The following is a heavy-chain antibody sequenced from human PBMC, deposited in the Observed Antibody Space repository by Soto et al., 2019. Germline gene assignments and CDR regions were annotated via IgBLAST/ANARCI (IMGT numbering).Heavy chain of an antibody. J-gene: IGHJ3*02. D-gene: IGHD1-26*01. CDR2: IRYSGKTI. CDR3: ARARASYDAFHI. CDR1: GFTFSDCY. Sequence: QVQLVESGGGLVKPGGSLRLSCAASGFTFSDCYMSWVRQAPGKGLEWISYIRYSGKTIYYADSVKGRFTISRDNAKNALDLQMNRLRAEDTAVDYCARARASYDAFHIWGQGTMVT. V-gene: IGHV3-11*01.